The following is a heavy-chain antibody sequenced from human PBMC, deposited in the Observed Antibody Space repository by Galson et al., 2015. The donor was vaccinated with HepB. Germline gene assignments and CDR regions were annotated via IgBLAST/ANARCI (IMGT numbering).Heavy chain of an antibody. CDR2: ISYDGSNK. CDR3: ARRFQFVGYSGYHGYDAFDI. J-gene: IGHJ3*02. Sequence: SLRLSCAASGFTFSSYDMHWVRQAPGKGLEWVAVISYDGSNKYYAASVKGRFTISSDSSKNTLYLQMNSLRAEDTAVYYCARRFQFVGYSGYHGYDAFDIWGQGTMVTVSS. CDR1: GFTFSSYD. D-gene: IGHD5-12*01. V-gene: IGHV3-30*04.